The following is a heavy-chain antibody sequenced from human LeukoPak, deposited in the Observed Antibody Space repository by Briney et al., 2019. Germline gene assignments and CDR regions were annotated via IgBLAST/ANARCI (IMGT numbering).Heavy chain of an antibody. D-gene: IGHD6-19*01. CDR1: GFTFSSYA. J-gene: IGHJ5*02. CDR2: ISGSGGST. Sequence: GGSLRLSCAASGFTFSSYAMSWVHQAPGKGLEWVSAISGSGGSTYYADSVKGRFTISRDNSKNTLYLQMNSLRAEDTAVYYCAKDHGGQWLVFWFDPWGQGTLVTVSS. CDR3: AKDHGGQWLVFWFDP. V-gene: IGHV3-23*01.